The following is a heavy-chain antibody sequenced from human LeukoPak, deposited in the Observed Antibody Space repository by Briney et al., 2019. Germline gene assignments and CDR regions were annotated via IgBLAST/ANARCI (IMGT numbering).Heavy chain of an antibody. CDR1: GYTFTTYD. J-gene: IGHJ4*02. Sequence: ASVKVSCTASGYTFTTYDMHWVRQAPRQGLEWMGIINPNWDSTSYAQKFQGRVTVTRDTSTSTVYMELSSLRSEDTAVYYCASVLYCGADCYSGRYFFDYWGEGTLVTVSS. D-gene: IGHD2-21*02. CDR3: ASVLYCGADCYSGRYFFDY. CDR2: INPNWDST. V-gene: IGHV1-46*01.